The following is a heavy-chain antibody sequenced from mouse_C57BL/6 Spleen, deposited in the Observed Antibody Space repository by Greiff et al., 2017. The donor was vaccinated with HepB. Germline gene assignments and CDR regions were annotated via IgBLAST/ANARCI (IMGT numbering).Heavy chain of an antibody. Sequence: VQLQQSGPELVKPGASVKISCKASGYTFTDYYMNWVKQSHGKSLEWIGDINPNNGGTSYNQKFKGKATLTVDKSSSTAYMELRSLTSEDSAVYYCARSGLFYGSRRRNYFDYWGQGTTLTVSS. CDR3: ARSGLFYGSRRRNYFDY. J-gene: IGHJ2*01. CDR1: GYTFTDYY. V-gene: IGHV1-26*01. CDR2: INPNNGGT. D-gene: IGHD1-1*01.